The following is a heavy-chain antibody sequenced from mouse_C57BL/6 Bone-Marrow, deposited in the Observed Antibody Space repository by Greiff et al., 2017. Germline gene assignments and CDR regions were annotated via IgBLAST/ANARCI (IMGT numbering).Heavy chain of an antibody. Sequence: QVQLQQSGSELRSPGSSVKLSCKDFDSEVFPIAYMSWVRQKPGHGFEWIGGILPSIGRTIYGEKFVDKATLDADTLSNTAYLELNSLTSEDSAIYSCARRWRGSSSYWYFDVWGTGTTVTVSS. CDR3: ARRWRGSSSYWYFDV. J-gene: IGHJ1*03. D-gene: IGHD1-1*01. CDR2: ILPSIGRT. CDR1: DSEVFPIAY. V-gene: IGHV15-2*01.